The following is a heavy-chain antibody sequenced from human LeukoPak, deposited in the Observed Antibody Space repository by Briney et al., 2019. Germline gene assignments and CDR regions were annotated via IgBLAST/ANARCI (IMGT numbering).Heavy chain of an antibody. CDR2: ISGSGGST. Sequence: GGSLRPSCAASGFTFSSYAMSWVRQAPGKGLEWVSAISGSGGSTYYADSVKGRFTISRDNSKNTLYLQMNSLRAEDTAVYYCAKDHGSGSYKYYYGMDDWGQGTTVTVSS. D-gene: IGHD3-10*01. V-gene: IGHV3-23*01. CDR3: AKDHGSGSYKYYYGMDD. J-gene: IGHJ6*02. CDR1: GFTFSSYA.